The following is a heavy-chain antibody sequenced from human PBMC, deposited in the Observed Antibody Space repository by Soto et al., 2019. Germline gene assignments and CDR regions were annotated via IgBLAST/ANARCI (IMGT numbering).Heavy chain of an antibody. CDR2: IWYDGSNK. CDR1: GFTFSSYG. D-gene: IGHD3-10*01. CDR3: ARVPSLSSVRLPIPPTSTYGYYYYMDV. Sequence: GGSLRLSCAASGFTFSSYGMHWVRQAPGKGLEWVAVIWYDGSNKYYADYVKGRFTISRDNSKNTLYLQMNSLRAEDTAVYYCARVPSLSSVRLPIPPTSTYGYYYYMDVWGKGTTVTVSS. V-gene: IGHV3-33*01. J-gene: IGHJ6*03.